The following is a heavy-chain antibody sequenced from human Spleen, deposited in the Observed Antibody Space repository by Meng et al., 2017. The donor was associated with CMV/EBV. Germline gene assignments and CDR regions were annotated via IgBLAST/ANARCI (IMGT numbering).Heavy chain of an antibody. D-gene: IGHD3-10*01. J-gene: IGHJ4*02. CDR1: CGSFMGYD. CDR3: ARVKGYYYARDYFDY. V-gene: IGHV4-34*01. CDR2: INHSGST. Sequence: QIKRGGARPCKPSGTPSPPGAVQCGSFMGYDWSWIRQPPGKGLEWIGEINHSGSTNYNPSLKSRVTISVDTSKNQFSLKLSSVTAADTAVYYCARVKGYYYARDYFDYWGQGTLVTVSS.